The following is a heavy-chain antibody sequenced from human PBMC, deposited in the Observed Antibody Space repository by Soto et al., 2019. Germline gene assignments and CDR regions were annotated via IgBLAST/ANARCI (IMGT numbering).Heavy chain of an antibody. CDR2: ISGSGGST. CDR3: WNYDILTEPLYGMDV. J-gene: IGHJ6*02. D-gene: IGHD3-9*01. CDR1: GFTFSSYA. Sequence: PGGSLRLSCAASGFTFSSYAMSWVRQAPGKGLEWVSAISGSGGSTYYADSVKGRFTISRDNSKNTLYLQMNSLRAEDTAVYYCWNYDILTEPLYGMDVWGQGTTVTVSS. V-gene: IGHV3-23*01.